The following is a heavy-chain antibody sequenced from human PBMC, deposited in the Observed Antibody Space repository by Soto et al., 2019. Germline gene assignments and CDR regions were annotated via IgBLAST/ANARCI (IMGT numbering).Heavy chain of an antibody. V-gene: IGHV4-59*08. CDR2: IYYNGGT. CDR3: ARQRSGYLGPEHFQH. CDR1: GDSMSSYY. J-gene: IGHJ1*01. D-gene: IGHD3-22*01. Sequence: QVQLQESGPGLVKPSETLSLTCTVSGDSMSSYYWNWIRQPPGKGLEWIGYIYYNGGTNYNPSLKSRVTISVDKPKNHFSLKLSSVTAADTAVYYCARQRSGYLGPEHFQHWGQGTLVTVSS.